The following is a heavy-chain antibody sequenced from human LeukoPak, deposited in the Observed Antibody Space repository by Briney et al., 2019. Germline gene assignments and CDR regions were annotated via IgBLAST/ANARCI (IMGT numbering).Heavy chain of an antibody. D-gene: IGHD2-21*01. Sequence: ASVKVSCKASGYIFTDYYMHWVRQAPGQGLEWMGRINPNSGGTNYVQNFQGRVTMTRDTSISTVYMEMSRLRSDDTAVYYCASPYCGGDCLGDWGQGTLVTVSS. CDR1: GYIFTDYY. CDR2: INPNSGGT. J-gene: IGHJ4*02. V-gene: IGHV1-2*06. CDR3: ASPYCGGDCLGD.